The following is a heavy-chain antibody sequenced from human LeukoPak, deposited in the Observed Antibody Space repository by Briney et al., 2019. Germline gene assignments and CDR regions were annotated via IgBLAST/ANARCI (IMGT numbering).Heavy chain of an antibody. J-gene: IGHJ4*02. V-gene: IGHV3-48*03. Sequence: GGSLRLSCAASGFTFSSYDMNWVRQAPGKGLEWVSYITTSGRTIYYADSVKGRFTISRDNAKNSLYLQMNSLRAEDTAVYYCARGEDYGTNSFDYWGQGTLVTVSS. CDR3: ARGEDYGTNSFDY. D-gene: IGHD4-17*01. CDR2: ITTSGRTI. CDR1: GFTFSSYD.